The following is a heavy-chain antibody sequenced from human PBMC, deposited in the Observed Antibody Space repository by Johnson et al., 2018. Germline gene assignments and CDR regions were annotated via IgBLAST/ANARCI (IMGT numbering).Heavy chain of an antibody. CDR2: IYYSGST. CDR3: ARGEYTYGYRGAFDI. V-gene: IGHV4-59*01. Sequence: QVQLQESGPGLVNPSETLSLTCTVSGGSISSFYWSWIRQPPGKGLEWIGYIYYSGSTSYNPSLKSRVTISVDTSKNQFSLKLSSVTAADTAVYSCARGEYTYGYRGAFDIWGQGTMVTVSS. CDR1: GGSISSFY. J-gene: IGHJ3*02. D-gene: IGHD5-18*01.